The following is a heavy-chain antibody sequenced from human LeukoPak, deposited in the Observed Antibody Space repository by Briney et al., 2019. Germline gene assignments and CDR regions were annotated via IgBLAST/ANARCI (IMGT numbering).Heavy chain of an antibody. CDR2: ISGSSSTI. Sequence: PGGSLRLSCAASGFTFSTYSMHWVRQAPGKGLEWVSYISGSSSTIYYADSLRGRFTISRDNAKSSLYLQMNSLRDEDTAVYYCARDKYSTIDYWGQGTLVTVST. V-gene: IGHV3-48*02. J-gene: IGHJ4*02. CDR1: GFTFSTYS. CDR3: ARDKYSTIDY. D-gene: IGHD6-6*01.